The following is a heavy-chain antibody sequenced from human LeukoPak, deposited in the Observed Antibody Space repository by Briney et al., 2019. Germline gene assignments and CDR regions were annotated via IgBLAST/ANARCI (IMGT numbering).Heavy chain of an antibody. CDR3: AKDLLNYDILTGSDL. V-gene: IGHV3-23*01. D-gene: IGHD3-9*01. CDR2: ISGSGGST. Sequence: PGGSLRLSCAASGFTVSSNYMSWVRQAPGKGLEWVSVISGSGGSTYYADSVKGRFTISRDNSKNTLYLQMNSLRAEDTAVYYCAKDLLNYDILTGSDLWGRGTLVTVSS. CDR1: GFTVSSNY. J-gene: IGHJ2*01.